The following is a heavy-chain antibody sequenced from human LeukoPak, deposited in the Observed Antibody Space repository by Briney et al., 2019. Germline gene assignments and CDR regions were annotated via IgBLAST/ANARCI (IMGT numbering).Heavy chain of an antibody. V-gene: IGHV1-18*01. CDR2: ISAYNGNT. Sequence: ASVKVSCKASGYTFTSYGISWVRQAPGQGLEWMGWISAYNGNTNYAQKLQGRVTMTTDTSTSTACMELRSLRSDDTAVYYCARGRYCSGGSCYLLFDYWGQGTLVTVSS. J-gene: IGHJ4*02. CDR1: GYTFTSYG. CDR3: ARGRYCSGGSCYLLFDY. D-gene: IGHD2-15*01.